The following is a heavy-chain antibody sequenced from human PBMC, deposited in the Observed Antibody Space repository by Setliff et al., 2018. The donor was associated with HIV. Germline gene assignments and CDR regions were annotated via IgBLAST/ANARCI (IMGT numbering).Heavy chain of an antibody. V-gene: IGHV1-2*02. Sequence: ASVQVSCKASGYTFTGHYMHWVRQAPGQGLAWVGWINPDSDCTNLAQKFLGRATLTRDTYIRTAYMELSRLRSDDTAVYYCARNVPGILPRWVGFDPWGQGTLVTVSS. CDR1: GYTFTGHY. J-gene: IGHJ5*02. CDR2: INPDSDCT. CDR3: ARNVPGILPRWVGFDP. D-gene: IGHD1-20*01.